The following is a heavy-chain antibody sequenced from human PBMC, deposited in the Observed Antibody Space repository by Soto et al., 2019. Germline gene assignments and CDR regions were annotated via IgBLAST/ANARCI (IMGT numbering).Heavy chain of an antibody. CDR2: ISWDGGST. CDR1: GFTFDDYT. J-gene: IGHJ6*02. Sequence: GGSLRLSCAASGFTFDDYTMHWVRQAPGKGLEWVSLISWDGGSTYYADSVKGRFTISRDNSKNSLYLQMNSLRTEDTALYYCAKDILSRSIATTSGHYYYYYGMDVWGQGTTVTVSS. V-gene: IGHV3-43*01. D-gene: IGHD2-21*01. CDR3: AKDILSRSIATTSGHYYYYYGMDV.